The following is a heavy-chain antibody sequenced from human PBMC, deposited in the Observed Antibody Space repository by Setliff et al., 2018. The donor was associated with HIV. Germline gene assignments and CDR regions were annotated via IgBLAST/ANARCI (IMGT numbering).Heavy chain of an antibody. CDR1: GGSFNGYS. CDR3: ARDGYSSSWYVISGSFDY. J-gene: IGHJ4*02. V-gene: IGHV4-4*07. CDR2: IYTSGST. Sequence: SETLSLTCAVYGGSFNGYSWTWIRQPAGKGLEWIGRIYTSGSTYYKPSLKSRVTISVDTSENQFSLKLSSVTAADTAVYYCARDGYSSSWYVISGSFDYWGQGILVTVSS. D-gene: IGHD6-13*01.